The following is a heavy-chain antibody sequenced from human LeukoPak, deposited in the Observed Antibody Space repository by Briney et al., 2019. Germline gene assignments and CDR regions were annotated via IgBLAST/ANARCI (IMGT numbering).Heavy chain of an antibody. CDR3: ARTVTMVRGVTYPYYFDY. J-gene: IGHJ4*02. CDR1: GGSFSGYY. CDR2: INHSGST. Sequence: SETLSLTCAVYGGSFSGYYWSWIRQPPGKGLEWIGEINHSGSTNYNPSLKSRVTISVDTSKNQFSLKLSSVTAADTAVYYCARTVTMVRGVTYPYYFDYWGQGTLVTVSS. V-gene: IGHV4-34*01. D-gene: IGHD3-10*01.